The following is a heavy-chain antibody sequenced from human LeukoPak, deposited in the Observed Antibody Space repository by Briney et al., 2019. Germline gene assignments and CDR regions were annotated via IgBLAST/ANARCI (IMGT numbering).Heavy chain of an antibody. CDR3: ARALSYXNYFDS. Sequence: GGSLRLSCAASGFTFNTYAMNWVRQSPGKGLEWVSAIGATSGTTFYADSVKGRFTASRDNSQNTLYLQMAGLRAEDTAIYYCARALSYXNYFDSWGQGTLVTVSS. V-gene: IGHV3-23*01. CDR2: IGATSGTT. J-gene: IGHJ4*02. D-gene: IGHD2-8*02. CDR1: GFTFNTYA.